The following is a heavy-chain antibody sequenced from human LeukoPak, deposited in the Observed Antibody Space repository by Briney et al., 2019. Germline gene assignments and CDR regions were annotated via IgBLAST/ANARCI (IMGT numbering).Heavy chain of an antibody. CDR1: GFTFSSYA. CDR3: VKTPARYGSGWYYDY. D-gene: IGHD6-19*01. V-gene: IGHV3-64D*06. CDR2: ISSNGGST. J-gene: IGHJ4*02. Sequence: GGSLRLSCSASGFTFSSYAMHWVRQAPGKGLEYVSAISSNGGSTYYADSVKGRFTISRDNSKNTLYLQMSSLRAEDTAVYYCVKTPARYGSGWYYDYWGQGTLVTVSS.